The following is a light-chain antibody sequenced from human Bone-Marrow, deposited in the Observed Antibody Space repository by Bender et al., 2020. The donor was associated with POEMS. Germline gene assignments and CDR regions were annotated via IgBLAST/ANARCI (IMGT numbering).Light chain of an antibody. CDR3: SAWDDSLSGWV. Sequence: QSVLTQPPSASGTPGQRVTISCSGSHSNIGTAPVNWYQQLPGEAPKLLIYYDDLLTPGVSDRFSASKSGTSASLAISELQSEDEALYYCSAWDDSLSGWVFGGGTKLTVL. CDR2: YDD. V-gene: IGLV1-36*01. CDR1: HSNIGTAP. J-gene: IGLJ3*02.